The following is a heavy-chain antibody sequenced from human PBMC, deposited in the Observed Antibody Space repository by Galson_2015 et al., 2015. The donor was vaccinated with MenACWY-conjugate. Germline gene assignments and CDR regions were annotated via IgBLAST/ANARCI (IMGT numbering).Heavy chain of an antibody. J-gene: IGHJ4*02. Sequence: SLRLSCAASGFTFSTYSMNWVRQAPGKGLEWVSYLSSSSSTIYYADSVKGRFTIYRDNAKNSVYLQMNTLRDEDTAVYYCARVPGYSYGYYDWWGQGTLVTVSS. V-gene: IGHV3-48*02. CDR3: ARVPGYSYGYYDW. CDR2: LSSSSSTI. CDR1: GFTFSTYS. D-gene: IGHD5-18*01.